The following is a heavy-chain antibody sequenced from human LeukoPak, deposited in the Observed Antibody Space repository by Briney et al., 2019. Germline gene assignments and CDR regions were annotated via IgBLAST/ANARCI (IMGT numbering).Heavy chain of an antibody. CDR2: IYHSGST. J-gene: IGHJ4*02. Sequence: SETLSLTCAVSGGSISSGGYSWSWIRQPPGKGLEWIGYIYHSGSTYYNPSLKSRVTISVDTSKNQFSLKLSSVTAADTAVYYCARALGYYDSSGRYFDYWGQGTLVTVSS. D-gene: IGHD3-22*01. V-gene: IGHV4-30-2*01. CDR1: GGSISSGGYS. CDR3: ARALGYYDSSGRYFDY.